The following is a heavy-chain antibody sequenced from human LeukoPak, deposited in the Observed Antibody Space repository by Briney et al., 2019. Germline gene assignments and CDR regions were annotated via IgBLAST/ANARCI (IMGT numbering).Heavy chain of an antibody. D-gene: IGHD2-2*01. CDR3: ARAQQAPLVRFGPVPAAPSGFDY. CDR1: GYTFTGYY. V-gene: IGHV1-2*04. Sequence: ASVKVSCKASGYTFTGYYMHWVRQAPGQGLEWMGWINPNSGGTNYAQKFQGWVTMTRDTSISTAYMELSRLRSEDTAVYYCARAQQAPLVRFGPVPAAPSGFDYCGQGTLVTVSS. CDR2: INPNSGGT. J-gene: IGHJ4*02.